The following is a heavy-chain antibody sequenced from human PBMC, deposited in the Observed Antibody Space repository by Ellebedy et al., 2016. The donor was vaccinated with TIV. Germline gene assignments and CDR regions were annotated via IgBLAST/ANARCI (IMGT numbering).Heavy chain of an antibody. CDR1: GFTVSSNY. CDR2: IYSGGST. D-gene: IGHD2-21*01. V-gene: IGHV3-66*02. CDR3: AKGDRIVLED. Sequence: GESLKISCAASGFTVSSNYMSWVRQAPGKGLEWVSVIYSGGSTYYADSVKGRFTISRDNSKNTLYLQMNSLRAEDTAVYYCAKGDRIVLEDWGQGTLVTVSS. J-gene: IGHJ4*02.